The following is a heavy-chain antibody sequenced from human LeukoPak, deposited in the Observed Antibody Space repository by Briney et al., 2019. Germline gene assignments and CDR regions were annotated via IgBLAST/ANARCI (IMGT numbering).Heavy chain of an antibody. V-gene: IGHV4-59*01. CDR3: ARESYDSSGYYLDY. CDR1: GGSISSYY. Sequence: PSETLSLTCTVSGGSISSYYWSWIRQPPGKGLEWIGYIYYSGSTNYNPSLKSRVTISVDTSKNQFSLKLSSVTAAGTAVYYCARESYDSSGYYLDYWGQGTLVTVSS. J-gene: IGHJ4*02. CDR2: IYYSGST. D-gene: IGHD3-22*01.